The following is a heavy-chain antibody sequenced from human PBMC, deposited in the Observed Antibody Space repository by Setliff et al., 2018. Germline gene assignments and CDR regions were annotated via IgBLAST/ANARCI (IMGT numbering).Heavy chain of an antibody. CDR2: ISGSGGFI. Sequence: GGSLRPSCAASGFNFGNYAMTWVRQAPGKGLHWVSSISGSGGFIYAADTAKGRFTISRDNSKNTVFLQMNSLRVEDTGIYYCAKRALTSTMVASGGDFDYWAQGTLVTVSS. CDR3: AKRALTSTMVASGGDFDY. CDR1: GFNFGNYA. J-gene: IGHJ4*02. D-gene: IGHD3-10*01. V-gene: IGHV3-23*01.